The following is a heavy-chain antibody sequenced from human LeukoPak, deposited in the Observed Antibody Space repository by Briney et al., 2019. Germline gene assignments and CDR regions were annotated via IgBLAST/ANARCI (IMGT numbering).Heavy chain of an antibody. CDR3: ARLSAMVRGPEDIFYFEY. J-gene: IGHJ4*02. CDR1: GFSFSTYW. D-gene: IGHD3-10*01. CDR2: IRQDGSEK. V-gene: IGHV3-7*01. Sequence: GGSLRLSCETSGFSFSTYWMSWVRQAPGKGLEWVANIRQDGSEKYYADSVKGRFTIPRDIAKQSVFLQMNSLRAEDTALYYCARLSAMVRGPEDIFYFEYWGLGTLVTVSS.